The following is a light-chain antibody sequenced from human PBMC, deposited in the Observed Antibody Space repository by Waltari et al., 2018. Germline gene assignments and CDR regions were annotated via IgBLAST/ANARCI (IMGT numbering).Light chain of an antibody. V-gene: IGKV3-20*01. J-gene: IGKJ1*01. Sequence: EIVLTQSQGTLSLSPGERATLSCRTSQRVASYYIAWYQQKPGQAPRLLIYGASSRTTGIPDRFSGGGSGTDFTLTITRLEPEDFAVYYCQQYGTSPPWTFGQGTKVEVK. CDR1: QRVASYY. CDR2: GAS. CDR3: QQYGTSPPWT.